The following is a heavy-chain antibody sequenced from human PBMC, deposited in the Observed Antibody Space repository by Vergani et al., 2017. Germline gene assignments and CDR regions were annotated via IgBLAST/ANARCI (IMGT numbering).Heavy chain of an antibody. CDR1: GGTFSSYA. CDR2: IIPIFGTA. J-gene: IGHJ6*02. D-gene: IGHD6-25*01. Sequence: QVQLVQSGAEVKKPGSSVKVSCKASGGTFSSYAISWVRQAPGQGLEWMGGIIPIFGTANYAQKFQGRVTITADESTSTAYVELNSLRSEDTAVYYCAGPDAAAPDYDYDCGMDVWGQGTTVTVSS. V-gene: IGHV1-69*01. CDR3: AGPDAAAPDYDYDCGMDV.